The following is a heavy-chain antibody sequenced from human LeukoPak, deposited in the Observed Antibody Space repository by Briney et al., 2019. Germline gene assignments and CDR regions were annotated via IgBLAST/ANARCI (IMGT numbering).Heavy chain of an antibody. J-gene: IGHJ4*02. Sequence: GSSVKVSCKASGGTFSSYAISWVRQAPGQGLEWMGWISAYNGNTNYAQKLQGRVTMTADTSTSTAYMELRSLRSDDTAVYYCARSQGWSRDFDYWGQGTLVTVSS. V-gene: IGHV1-18*01. CDR3: ARSQGWSRDFDY. D-gene: IGHD3-3*01. CDR2: ISAYNGNT. CDR1: GGTFSSYA.